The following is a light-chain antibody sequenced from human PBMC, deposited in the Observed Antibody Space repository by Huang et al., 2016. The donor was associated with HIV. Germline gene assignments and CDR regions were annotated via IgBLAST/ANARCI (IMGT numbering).Light chain of an antibody. CDR2: LDS. J-gene: IGKJ3*01. CDR1: QSLLSSNGYDY. V-gene: IGKV2-28*01. CDR3: MQALQTPST. Sequence: DIAMTQSPLSLAVTPGEPASISCRSNQSLLSSNGYDYLDWYLQKPGQSPQILMYLDSNRASGVPERFSGSGSGTNFTLQISRVESEDVGMYYCMQALQTPSTFGPGTKVNIK.